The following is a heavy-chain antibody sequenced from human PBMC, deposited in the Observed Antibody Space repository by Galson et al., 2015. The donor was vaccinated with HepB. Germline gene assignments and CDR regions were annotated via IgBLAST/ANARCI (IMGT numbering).Heavy chain of an antibody. D-gene: IGHD1-26*01. V-gene: IGHV3-11*06. Sequence: SLRLSCAASGFTFSDYYMSWIRQAPGKGLEWVSYISSSSSYTNYADSVKGRSTISRDNAKNSLYLQMNSLRAEDTAVYYCARVQSWELRSYYFDYWGQGTLVTVSS. J-gene: IGHJ4*02. CDR2: ISSSSSYT. CDR3: ARVQSWELRSYYFDY. CDR1: GFTFSDYY.